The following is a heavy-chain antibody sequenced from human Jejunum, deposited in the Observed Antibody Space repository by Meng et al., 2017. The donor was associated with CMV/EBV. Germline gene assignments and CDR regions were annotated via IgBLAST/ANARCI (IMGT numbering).Heavy chain of an antibody. CDR2: INWNGKTA. J-gene: IGHJ4*02. Sequence: TVDVYGMSWVRQAPGKGLEWVSTINWNGKTAGHADSVQGRFTITRDNARNSLYLEMNFLRAEDTAFYYCARSGHSGSYLPGLFDYWGQGALVTVSS. V-gene: IGHV3-20*03. CDR1: TVDVYG. CDR3: ARSGHSGSYLPGLFDY. D-gene: IGHD1-26*01.